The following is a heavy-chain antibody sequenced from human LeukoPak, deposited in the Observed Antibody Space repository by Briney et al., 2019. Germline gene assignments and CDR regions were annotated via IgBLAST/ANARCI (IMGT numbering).Heavy chain of an antibody. J-gene: IGHJ4*02. V-gene: IGHV3-30*03. CDR2: ISYDGSNK. CDR1: GFTFSSYG. Sequence: SGGSLRLSCAASGFTFSSYGMHWVRQAPGKGLEWVAVISYDGSNKYYADSVKGRFTISRDNSKNTLYLQMNSLRDEDTAVYYCARDTFYSFDYWGQGTLVTVSS. CDR3: ARDTFYSFDY.